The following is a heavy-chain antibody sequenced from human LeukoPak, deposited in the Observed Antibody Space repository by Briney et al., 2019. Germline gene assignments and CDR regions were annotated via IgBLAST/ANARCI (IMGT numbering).Heavy chain of an antibody. CDR2: INPNSGGT. D-gene: IGHD3-22*01. Sequence: ASVKVSCKASGYTFTGYYMHWVRQAPGQGLEWMGWINPNSGGTNYAQKFQGRVTMTRDTSISTAYMELSRLRSDDTAVYYYAREGGYYDSSGSIWGQGTMVTVSS. V-gene: IGHV1-2*02. CDR1: GYTFTGYY. J-gene: IGHJ3*02. CDR3: AREGGYYDSSGSI.